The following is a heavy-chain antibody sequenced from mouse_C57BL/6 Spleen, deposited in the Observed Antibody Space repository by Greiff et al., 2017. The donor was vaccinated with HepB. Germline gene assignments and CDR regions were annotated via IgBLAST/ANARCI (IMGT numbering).Heavy chain of an antibody. Sequence: EVQLQHSGPELVKPGASVKISCKASGYTFTDYYMNWVKQSHGKSLEWIGDINPNNGGTSYNQKFKGKATLTVDKSSSTAYMELRSLTSEDSAVYYCARRTIYYYGSSLAWFAYWGQGTLVTVSA. CDR2: INPNNGGT. CDR3: ARRTIYYYGSSLAWFAY. D-gene: IGHD1-1*01. CDR1: GYTFTDYY. J-gene: IGHJ3*01. V-gene: IGHV1-26*01.